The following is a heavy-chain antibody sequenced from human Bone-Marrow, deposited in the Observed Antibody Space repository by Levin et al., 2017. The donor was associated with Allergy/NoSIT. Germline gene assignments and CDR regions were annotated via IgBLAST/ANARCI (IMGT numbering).Heavy chain of an antibody. D-gene: IGHD6-19*01. CDR3: ARPLFSGWDPQEGIWAFDI. CDR2: IYPGDSDT. J-gene: IGHJ3*02. CDR1: GYSFTSYW. V-gene: IGHV5-51*01. Sequence: GESLKISCKGSGYSFTSYWIGWVRQMPGKGLEWMGIIYPGDSDTRYSPSFQGQVTISADKSISTAYLQWSSLKASDTAMYYCARPLFSGWDPQEGIWAFDIWGQGTMVTVSS.